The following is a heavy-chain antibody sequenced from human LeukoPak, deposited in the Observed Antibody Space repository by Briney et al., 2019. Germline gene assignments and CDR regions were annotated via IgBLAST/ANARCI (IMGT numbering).Heavy chain of an antibody. CDR2: IHYSGSS. D-gene: IGHD6-13*01. CDR3: ARGAAATY. CDR1: GGSISTYY. V-gene: IGHV4-59*01. Sequence: PSETLSLTCAVSGGSISTYYWSWIRQPPGKGLEWIGYIHYSGSSNYNPSLKSRVTISLDTSKNQFSLKLSSMTAADTAVYYCARGAAATYWGQGTLVTVSS. J-gene: IGHJ4*02.